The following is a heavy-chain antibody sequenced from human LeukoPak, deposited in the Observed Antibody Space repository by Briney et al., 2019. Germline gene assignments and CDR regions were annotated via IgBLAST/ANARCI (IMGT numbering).Heavy chain of an antibody. CDR1: GFTFSSYW. D-gene: IGHD6-13*01. CDR2: IKQDGSEK. CDR3: ARALIAAAEYYFDY. V-gene: IGHV3-7*01. J-gene: IGHJ4*02. Sequence: PGGSLRLSCAASGFTFSSYWMSWVRQAPGKGLEWVANIKQDGSEKYYVDSVKGRFTISRDNAKNSLYLQMNSLRAEDTAVYYCARALIAAAEYYFDYWGQGTLVTVSS.